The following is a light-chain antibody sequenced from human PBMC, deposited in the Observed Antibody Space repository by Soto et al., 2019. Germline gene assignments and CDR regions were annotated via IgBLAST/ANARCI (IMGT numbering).Light chain of an antibody. J-gene: IGLJ3*02. CDR1: SSDIGAYNH. V-gene: IGLV2-14*01. Sequence: QSVLTQAASASGSPGQSITISCTGTSSDIGAYNHVSWYQQHPGKAPKVLIYEVSDRPSGISNRFSGSKSGNTASLTISGLQAEDEADYYCASHTTSLTWVFGGGTKLTVL. CDR2: EVS. CDR3: ASHTTSLTWV.